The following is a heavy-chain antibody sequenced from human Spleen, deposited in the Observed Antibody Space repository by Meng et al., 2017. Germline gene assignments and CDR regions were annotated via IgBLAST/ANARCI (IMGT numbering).Heavy chain of an antibody. CDR1: GFTFSSYA. J-gene: IGHJ6*02. D-gene: IGHD2-2*01. CDR2: ISGSGGST. V-gene: IGHV3-23*01. Sequence: GESLKISCAASGFTFSSYAMSWVRQAPGKGLEWVSAISGSGGSTYYADSVKGRFTISRDNSKNTLYLQMNSLRAEDTAVYYCAKDRYCSSTSCWDYYYGLDVWGQGTTVTVSS. CDR3: AKDRYCSSTSCWDYYYGLDV.